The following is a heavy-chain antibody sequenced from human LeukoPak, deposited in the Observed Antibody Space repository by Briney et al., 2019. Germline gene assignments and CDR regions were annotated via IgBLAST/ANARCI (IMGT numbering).Heavy chain of an antibody. CDR1: GFTFSSYG. CDR2: ISYDGSNK. D-gene: IGHD3-22*01. J-gene: IGHJ4*02. V-gene: IGHV3-30*03. CDR3: ARADRPFYDSSGYWFDY. Sequence: PGGSLRLSCAASGFTFSSYGMHWVRQAPGKGLEWVAVISYDGSNKYYADSVEGRFTISRDNSKNTLYLQMGSLRAEDMAVYYCARADRPFYDSSGYWFDYWGQGTLVTVSS.